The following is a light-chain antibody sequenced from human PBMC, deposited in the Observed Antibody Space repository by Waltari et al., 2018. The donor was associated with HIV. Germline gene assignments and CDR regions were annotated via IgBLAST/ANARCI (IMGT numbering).Light chain of an antibody. V-gene: IGLV1-47*01. Sequence: QSVLTQPPSASGTPGQRVTISCSGTTSHVGSNFVSWYQQLPGTAPKLLIYRDNQRPSGVPARFSVSKSGASVSLAISGLRSEDEGDYYCATWDASLGGSYVFGTGTTVSVL. CDR1: TSHVGSNF. CDR3: ATWDASLGGSYV. CDR2: RDN. J-gene: IGLJ1*01.